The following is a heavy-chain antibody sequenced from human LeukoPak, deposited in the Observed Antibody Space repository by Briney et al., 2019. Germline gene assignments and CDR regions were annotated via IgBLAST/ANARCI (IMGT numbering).Heavy chain of an antibody. CDR3: ARVNYDYVWGSYRHGGPDY. D-gene: IGHD3-16*02. CDR2: INHSGST. V-gene: IGHV4-34*01. J-gene: IGHJ4*02. CDR1: GGSFSGYY. Sequence: SETLSLTCAVYGGSFSGYYWSWIRQPPGKGLEWIREINHSGSTNYNPSLKSRVTISVDTSKNQFSLKLSSVTAADTAVYYCARVNYDYVWGSYRHGGPDYWGQGTLVTVSS.